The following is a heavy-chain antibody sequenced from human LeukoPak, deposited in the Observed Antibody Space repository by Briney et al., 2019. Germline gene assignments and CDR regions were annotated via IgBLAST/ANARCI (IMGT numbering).Heavy chain of an antibody. V-gene: IGHV4-4*07. CDR3: ASQYYYDNSGYRS. Sequence: SETLSRTCTVSGGSISSYYWSWIRQPAGKGLEWIGRIYTSGSTNYNPSLKSRVTIPVDKSKNQFSLKLSSVTAADTAVYYCASQYYYDNSGYRSWGQGTLVTVSS. J-gene: IGHJ5*01. CDR1: GGSISSYY. CDR2: IYTSGST. D-gene: IGHD3-22*01.